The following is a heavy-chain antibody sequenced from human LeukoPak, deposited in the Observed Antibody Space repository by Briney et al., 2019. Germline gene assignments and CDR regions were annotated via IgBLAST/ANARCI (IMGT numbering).Heavy chain of an antibody. CDR1: GFTFSTYA. V-gene: IGHV3-30*04. CDR3: ARVYLERLTAGYFDH. D-gene: IGHD2-8*01. Sequence: PGGFLRLSCAASGFTFSTYAMNWVRQAPGKGLEWVVVISYDGRQNYYADSVKGRFTISRDNSKNTLYLQMNSLRDEDSAAYYCARVYLERLTAGYFDHWGQGTWVTVSP. CDR2: ISYDGRQN. J-gene: IGHJ4*02.